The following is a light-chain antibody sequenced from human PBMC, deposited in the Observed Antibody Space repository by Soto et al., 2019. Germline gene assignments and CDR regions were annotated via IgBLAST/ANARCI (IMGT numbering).Light chain of an antibody. V-gene: IGKV3-20*01. CDR2: GAS. CDR1: QNIDNK. Sequence: IVMTQSPATLSVSPWERATLSCRASQNIDNKLVWYQQKPGQAPRLLIYGASSRATGIPDRFSGSGSGTDFTLTISRLEPEDFAVYYCQQYGSSPQTFGQGTKVDIK. J-gene: IGKJ1*01. CDR3: QQYGSSPQT.